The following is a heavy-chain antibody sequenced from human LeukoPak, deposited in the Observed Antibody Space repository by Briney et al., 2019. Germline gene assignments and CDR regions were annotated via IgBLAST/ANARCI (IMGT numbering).Heavy chain of an antibody. CDR1: GYSFTSYR. Sequence: GESLKISCKGSGYSFTSYRIGWVRQMPGKGLEWMGIIYPGDSDTRYSPSFQGQVTISADKSISTAYLQWSSLKASDTAMYYCARGSSGSYSLYYYGMDVWGQGTTVTVSS. CDR3: ARGSSGSYSLYYYGMDV. J-gene: IGHJ6*02. D-gene: IGHD1-26*01. V-gene: IGHV5-51*01. CDR2: IYPGDSDT.